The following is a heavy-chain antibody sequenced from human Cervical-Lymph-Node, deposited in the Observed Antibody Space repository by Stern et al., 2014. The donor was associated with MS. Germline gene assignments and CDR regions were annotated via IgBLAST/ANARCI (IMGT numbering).Heavy chain of an antibody. V-gene: IGHV3-11*01. D-gene: IGHD2-2*01. CDR2: ISSSGVTI. CDR1: GFTFNEYY. CDR3: ARDRSRFQRQGFDY. J-gene: IGHJ4*02. Sequence: EQLVESGGGLVKPGGSLRLSCAASGFTFNEYYMNWIRQAPGQGLEWVSSISSSGVTIECADSVKGRFTISRDNAKNSLYLQVNSLRAEDTAVYYCARDRSRFQRQGFDYWGQGTLVTVSS.